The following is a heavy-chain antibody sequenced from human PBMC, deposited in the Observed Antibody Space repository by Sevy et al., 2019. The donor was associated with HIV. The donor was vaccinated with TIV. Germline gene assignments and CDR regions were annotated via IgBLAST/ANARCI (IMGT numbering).Heavy chain of an antibody. Sequence: GGSLRLSCAASGFTFDDYAMHWVRQAPGKGLEWVSGISWNSGSIVYADSVKGAFTISRDNAKNSLYLQMNSLRAEDTALYYCAKGGSRFLAGYGMDVWGQGTTVTVSS. J-gene: IGHJ6*02. CDR3: AKGGSRFLAGYGMDV. D-gene: IGHD3-3*01. CDR2: ISWNSGSI. V-gene: IGHV3-9*01. CDR1: GFTFDDYA.